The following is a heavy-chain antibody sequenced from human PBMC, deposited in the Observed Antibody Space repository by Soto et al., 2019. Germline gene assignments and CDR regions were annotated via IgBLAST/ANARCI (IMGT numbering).Heavy chain of an antibody. Sequence: EVQLVESGGGVVQPGGSLRLSCATSGFTFSRYWMTWVRQVPGKGLEWLANINQDGTEKYYLASVKGRFTISRDNAKDSLDLPMNALSADDTAVYYCAKAPDGSGREYYCDYWGEGTLVTVSS. CDR1: GFTFSRYW. CDR3: AKAPDGSGREYYCDY. CDR2: INQDGTEK. D-gene: IGHD3-10*01. J-gene: IGHJ4*02. V-gene: IGHV3-7*01.